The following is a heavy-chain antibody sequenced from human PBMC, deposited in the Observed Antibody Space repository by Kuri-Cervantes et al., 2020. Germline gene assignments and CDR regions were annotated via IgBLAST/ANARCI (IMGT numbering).Heavy chain of an antibody. D-gene: IGHD6-19*01. CDR3: ARRVAGSSADQ. CDR2: IYHIGSA. Sequence: LRPSCAISGYSISSGYYWGWIRQPPGKGLQWLGTIYHIGSAYYNPSLKGRVTISGDTSKNQFSLKLNSVTAADTAVYYCARRVAGSSADQWGQGALVTVSS. V-gene: IGHV4-38-2*01. J-gene: IGHJ4*02. CDR1: GYSISSGYY.